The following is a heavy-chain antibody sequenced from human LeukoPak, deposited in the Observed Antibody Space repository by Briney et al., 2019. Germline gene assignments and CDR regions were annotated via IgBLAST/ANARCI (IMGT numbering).Heavy chain of an antibody. CDR3: ATGAGDQWYGTGTYYYGMDV. V-gene: IGHV1-24*01. D-gene: IGHD3-10*01. CDR2: FAPEDGET. CDR1: GYSLTELS. Sequence: ASVKVSCPVSGYSLTELSMHWVRQAPGNGLEWIGGFAPEDGETLYAQKFKGRVTMTEDTSTDTAYIDLSSLRSEDTAVYYCATGAGDQWYGTGTYYYGMDVWGQGTTVTVSS. J-gene: IGHJ6*02.